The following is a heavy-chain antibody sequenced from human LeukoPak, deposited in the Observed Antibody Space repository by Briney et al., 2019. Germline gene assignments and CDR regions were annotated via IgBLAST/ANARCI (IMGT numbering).Heavy chain of an antibody. V-gene: IGHV1-2*02. J-gene: IGHJ4*02. D-gene: IGHD2-2*01. Sequence: ASVKVSCKASGYTFTDYYMNWVRQAPGQGLEWMGWIHPNSGGTNYAQKFQGRVTMTRDTSISTAYMELSRLTFDDTAVYYCGRKSASRKTSEFDYWGQGTLVTVSP. CDR1: GYTFTDYY. CDR2: IHPNSGGT. CDR3: GRKSASRKTSEFDY.